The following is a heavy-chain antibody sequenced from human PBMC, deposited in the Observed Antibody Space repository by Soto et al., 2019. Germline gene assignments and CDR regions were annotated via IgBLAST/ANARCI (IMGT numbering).Heavy chain of an antibody. CDR3: ARSGYSSSWYGAATGRQSEYYYYGMDV. J-gene: IGHJ6*02. Sequence: ASVKVSCKASGYTFTSYGISWVRQAPGQGLEWMGWISAYNGNTNYAQKLQGRVTMTTDTSTSTAYMELRSLRSDDTAVYYCARSGYSSSWYGAATGRQSEYYYYGMDVWGQGTTVTVS. V-gene: IGHV1-18*01. CDR1: GYTFTSYG. D-gene: IGHD6-13*01. CDR2: ISAYNGNT.